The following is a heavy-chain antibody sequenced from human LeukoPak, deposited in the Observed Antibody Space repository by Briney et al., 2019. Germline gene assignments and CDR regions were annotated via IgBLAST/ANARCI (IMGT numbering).Heavy chain of an antibody. CDR3: ARGVSSSWYLSTYYYMDV. V-gene: IGHV4-34*01. CDR1: GGSFSGYY. D-gene: IGHD6-13*01. CDR2: INHSGST. J-gene: IGHJ6*03. Sequence: PLETLSLTCAVYGGSFSGYYWSWIRQPPGKGLEWIGEINHSGSTNYNPSLKSRVTISVDTSKNQFSLKLSSVTAADTAVYYCARGVSSSWYLSTYYYMDVWGKGTTVTVSS.